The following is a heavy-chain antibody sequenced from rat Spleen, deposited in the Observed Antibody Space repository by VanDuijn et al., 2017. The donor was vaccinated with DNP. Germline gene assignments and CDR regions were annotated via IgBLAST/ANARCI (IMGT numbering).Heavy chain of an antibody. Sequence: QVQLKESGPGLVQPSQTLSLTCTVSGLSLTSNSVSWIRQPPGKGLEWIAAISSGGSTYYNSALKSRLSIDRDTSKSQVFLRMNSLQTEDTAVYFCTRFRTAGSDYYAMDAWGQGTSVTVSS. CDR3: TRFRTAGSDYYAMDA. CDR1: GLSLTSNS. CDR2: ISSGGST. J-gene: IGHJ4*01. V-gene: IGHV2S12*01. D-gene: IGHD1-3*01.